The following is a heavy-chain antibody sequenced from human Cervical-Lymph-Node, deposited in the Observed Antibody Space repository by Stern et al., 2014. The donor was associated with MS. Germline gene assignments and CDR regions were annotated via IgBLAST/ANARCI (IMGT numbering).Heavy chain of an antibody. V-gene: IGHV3-30*18. CDR1: GFTFSSYG. Sequence: QVQLVQSGGGVVPPGRSLRLACAASGFTFSSYGMHWVRQAPGKGLEGLTTISYDGSEKYFADSVKGRFTVSRDNSKNSLFLQMNNLRSEDTAVYYCAKVYLSIITGDAFDIWGQGTLVTVFS. D-gene: IGHD2/OR15-2a*01. CDR3: AKVYLSIITGDAFDI. CDR2: ISYDGSEK. J-gene: IGHJ3*02.